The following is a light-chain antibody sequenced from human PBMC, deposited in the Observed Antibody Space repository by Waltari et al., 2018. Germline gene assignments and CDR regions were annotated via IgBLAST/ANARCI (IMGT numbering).Light chain of an antibody. CDR1: QSVRDL. Sequence: VMTQSPVTLSVIPGEEVSISCRASQSVRDLFAWFQQKPGQPPRLLITRASFRAAGVPARFSAFGSGTEFTLVISSLQSEDFGVYYCQQYDDWPNTFGQGTKLDI. V-gene: IGKV3-15*01. CDR3: QQYDDWPNT. CDR2: RAS. J-gene: IGKJ2*01.